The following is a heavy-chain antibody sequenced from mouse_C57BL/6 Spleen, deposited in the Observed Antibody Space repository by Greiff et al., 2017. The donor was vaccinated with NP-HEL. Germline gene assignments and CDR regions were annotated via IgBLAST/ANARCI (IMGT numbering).Heavy chain of an antibody. Sequence: EVQLVESGPGLVKPSQSLSLTCSVTGYSITSGYYWNWIRQFPGNKLEWMGYISYDGSNNYNPSLKNRISITRDTSKNQFFLKLNSVTTEDTATYYCARDYSNYGAAWFAYWGQGTLVTVSA. CDR2: ISYDGSN. CDR3: ARDYSNYGAAWFAY. D-gene: IGHD2-5*01. CDR1: GYSITSGYY. V-gene: IGHV3-6*01. J-gene: IGHJ3*01.